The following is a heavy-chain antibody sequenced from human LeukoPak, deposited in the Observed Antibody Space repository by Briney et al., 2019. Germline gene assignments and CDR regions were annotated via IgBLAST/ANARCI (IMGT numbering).Heavy chain of an antibody. D-gene: IGHD5-12*01. CDR1: GGSISSSSYY. Sequence: SETLSLTCTVSGGSISSSSYYWGWIRQPPGKGLEWIGSIYYSGSTYYNPSLKSRFTISVDTSKNQFSLKLSSVTAADTAVYYCARPLKGYDAFDIWGQGTMVTVSS. V-gene: IGHV4-39*01. J-gene: IGHJ3*02. CDR2: IYYSGST. CDR3: ARPLKGYDAFDI.